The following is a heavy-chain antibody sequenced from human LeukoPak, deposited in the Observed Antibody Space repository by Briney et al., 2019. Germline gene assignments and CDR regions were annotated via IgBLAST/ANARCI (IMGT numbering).Heavy chain of an antibody. CDR2: ISGSGGST. CDR3: AKDRVYDSSGYPRFDY. J-gene: IGHJ4*02. V-gene: IGHV3-23*01. CDR1: GFTFSSYA. D-gene: IGHD3-22*01. Sequence: PGGSLRLSCAASGFTFSSYAMSWVHQAPGKGLEWVSAISGSGGSTYYADSVKGRFTISRDNSKNTLYLQMNSLRAEDTAVYYCAKDRVYDSSGYPRFDYGGQGTLVTVS.